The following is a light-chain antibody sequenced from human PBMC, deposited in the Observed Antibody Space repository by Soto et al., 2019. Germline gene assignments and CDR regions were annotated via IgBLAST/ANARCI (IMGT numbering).Light chain of an antibody. CDR2: SDN. Sequence: QSVLTQPPSASGTPGQRVIISCSGSSPNIGTNTVIWYQQLPGAAPKLLIYSDNQRPSGVPDRFSGSKSGTSASLAISGLQSEDEADYYCAAWDVSLVVFGGGTKLTVL. V-gene: IGLV1-44*01. CDR1: SPNIGTNT. J-gene: IGLJ2*01. CDR3: AAWDVSLVV.